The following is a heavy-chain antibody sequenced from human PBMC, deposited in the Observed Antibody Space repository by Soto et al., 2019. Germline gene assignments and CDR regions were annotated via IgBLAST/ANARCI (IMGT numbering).Heavy chain of an antibody. CDR1: GFTFSYSA. D-gene: IGHD6-13*01. V-gene: IGHV3-23*01. CDR2: ISGSGGTP. Sequence: GGSLRLSCAASGFTFSYSAMSWVRQAPGMGLEWVSTISGSGGTPYYADSVKGRFTISRDNSKNSLYLILNSLRADDTAIYYCAMGLAAAGPLDYWGQGAQVTVSS. CDR3: AMGLAAAGPLDY. J-gene: IGHJ4*02.